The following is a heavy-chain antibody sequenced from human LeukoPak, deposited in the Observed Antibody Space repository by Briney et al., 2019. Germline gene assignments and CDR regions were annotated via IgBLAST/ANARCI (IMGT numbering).Heavy chain of an antibody. J-gene: IGHJ3*02. CDR3: AREYCSGGSCSPPDDAFDI. Sequence: PSETLSLTCTVSGGSISSGDYYWSWIRQPPGKGLEWIGEINHSGSTNYNPSLKSRVTISVDTSKNQFSLKLSSVTAADTAVYYCAREYCSGGSCSPPDDAFDIWGQGTMVTVSS. D-gene: IGHD2-15*01. CDR2: INHSGST. V-gene: IGHV4-39*07. CDR1: GGSISSGDYY.